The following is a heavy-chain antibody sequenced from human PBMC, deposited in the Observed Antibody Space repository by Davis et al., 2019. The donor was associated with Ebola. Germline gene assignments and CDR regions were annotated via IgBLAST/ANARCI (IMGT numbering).Heavy chain of an antibody. D-gene: IGHD2-15*01. CDR2: ISSSGSTI. CDR1: GFTFSSYE. J-gene: IGHJ4*02. Sequence: PGGSLRLSCAASGFTFSSYEMNWVRQAPGKGLEWVSYISSSGSTIYYADSVKGRFTISRDNAKNTLYLQMNSLRAEDTAVYYCAKVAEGVYYFDYWGQGTLVTVSS. CDR3: AKVAEGVYYFDY. V-gene: IGHV3-48*03.